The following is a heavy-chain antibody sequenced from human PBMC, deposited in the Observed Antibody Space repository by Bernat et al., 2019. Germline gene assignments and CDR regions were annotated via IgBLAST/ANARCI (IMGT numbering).Heavy chain of an antibody. D-gene: IGHD3-3*01. Sequence: QVQLGESGGGVVQPGRSLTLSCAASGFSFSEYAMHWVRQAPGKGLEWVAVISYDGSKTYYGDSVKGRFTSSRDTSQNTLFLQMDSLRADDTAMYYCARGPSMYDFWTGYAHQAIPHFDYWGQGTLVTVSS. CDR2: ISYDGSKT. J-gene: IGHJ4*02. V-gene: IGHV3-30*01. CDR3: ARGPSMYDFWTGYAHQAIPHFDY. CDR1: GFSFSEYA.